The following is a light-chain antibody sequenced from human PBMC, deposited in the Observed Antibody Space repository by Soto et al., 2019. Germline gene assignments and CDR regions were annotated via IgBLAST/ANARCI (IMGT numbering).Light chain of an antibody. CDR1: RSDIGTYNY. V-gene: IGLV2-14*03. CDR3: MSYTTTSSVV. Sequence: QSALTQPASMSGSPGQSITISCTGTRSDIGTYNYLSWYQQHPGKAPRLVISDVSNRPSGVSNRFSGSKSGNTASLTITGLQSEDEADYYCMSYTTTSSVVFGSGTKVTVL. CDR2: DVS. J-gene: IGLJ1*01.